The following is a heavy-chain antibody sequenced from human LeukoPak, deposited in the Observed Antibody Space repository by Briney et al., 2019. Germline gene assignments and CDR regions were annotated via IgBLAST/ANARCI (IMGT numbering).Heavy chain of an antibody. Sequence: ASVKVSCKASGYTFTSYDINWVRQATGQGLEWMGWMNPNSGNTGYAQKFQGRVTITRNTSISTAYMELSSLRSEDTAVYYCARTYGSGSYLPNAFDIWGQGTMVTVSS. J-gene: IGHJ3*02. V-gene: IGHV1-8*03. CDR3: ARTYGSGSYLPNAFDI. D-gene: IGHD3-10*01. CDR2: MNPNSGNT. CDR1: GYTFTSYD.